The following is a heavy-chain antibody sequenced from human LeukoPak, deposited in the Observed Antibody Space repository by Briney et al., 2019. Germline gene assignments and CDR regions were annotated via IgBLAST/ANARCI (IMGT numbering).Heavy chain of an antibody. V-gene: IGHV3-53*01. CDR2: IYSIGSI. J-gene: IGHJ4*02. CDR1: GLSVSNSY. D-gene: IGHD3-22*01. Sequence: GGSLRLSCAASGLSVSNSYMNWVRQASGKGLQWVASIYSIGSIYYADSVRGRFTISRDNSKNTLYLQMNSLRAEDTAVYYCAKDGSYYYDSTPFDYWGQGTLVTVSS. CDR3: AKDGSYYYDSTPFDY.